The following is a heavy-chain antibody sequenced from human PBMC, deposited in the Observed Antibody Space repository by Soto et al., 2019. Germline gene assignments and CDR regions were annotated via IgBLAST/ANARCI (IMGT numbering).Heavy chain of an antibody. J-gene: IGHJ6*02. CDR2: INHSGST. CDR1: GGSFSGYY. Sequence: SETLSLTCAVYGGSFSGYYWSWIRQPPEKGLEWIGEINHSGSTNYNPSLKSRVTISVDTSKSQFSLKLSSVTAADTAVYYCARGLRGGTMVRGVDYYGMDVWGQGTTVTVSS. D-gene: IGHD3-10*01. V-gene: IGHV4-34*01. CDR3: ARGLRGGTMVRGVDYYGMDV.